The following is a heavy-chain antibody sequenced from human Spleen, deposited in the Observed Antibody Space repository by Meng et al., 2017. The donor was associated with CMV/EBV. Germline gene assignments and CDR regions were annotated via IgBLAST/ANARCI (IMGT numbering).Heavy chain of an antibody. CDR1: GFTFSSYS. CDR2: ISSSSSYI. Sequence: GESLKISCAASGFTFSSYSMNWVRQAPGKGLEWVSSISSSSSYIYYADSVKGRFTISRDNAKNSLYLQMNSLRAEDTAVYYCARGLPQQLAPNDYWGQGTLVTVSA. J-gene: IGHJ4*02. V-gene: IGHV3-21*01. D-gene: IGHD6-13*01. CDR3: ARGLPQQLAPNDY.